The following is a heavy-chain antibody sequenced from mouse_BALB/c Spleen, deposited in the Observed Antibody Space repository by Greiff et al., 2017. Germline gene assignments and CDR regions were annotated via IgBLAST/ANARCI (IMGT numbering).Heavy chain of an antibody. V-gene: IGHV5-6-5*01. CDR1: GFTFSSYA. CDR2: ISSGGST. CDR3: ARVSITTAWYFDV. J-gene: IGHJ1*01. Sequence: EVKVEESGGGLVKPGGSLKLSCAASGFTFSSYAMSWVRQTPEKRLEWVASISSGGSTYYPDSVKGRFTISRDNARNILYLQMSSLRSEDTAMYYCARVSITTAWYFDVWGAGTTVTVSS. D-gene: IGHD1-2*01.